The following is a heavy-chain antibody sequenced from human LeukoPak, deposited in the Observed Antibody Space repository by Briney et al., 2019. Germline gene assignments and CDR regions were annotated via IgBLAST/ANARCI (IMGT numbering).Heavy chain of an antibody. CDR1: GGSISSNGYY. CDR3: ARVLSGWYFDY. J-gene: IGHJ4*02. D-gene: IGHD6-19*01. Sequence: SETLSLTCTVSGGSISSNGYYWGWIRQSPGEGLEWIGNIYYSGITYYNASLKSRVTISVDTSKNQFSLKLSSVTAADTAVYYCARVLSGWYFDYWGQGTLVTVSS. CDR2: IYYSGIT. V-gene: IGHV4-39*07.